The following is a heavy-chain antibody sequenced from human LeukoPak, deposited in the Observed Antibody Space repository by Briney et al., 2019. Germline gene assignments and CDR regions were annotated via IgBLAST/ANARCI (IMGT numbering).Heavy chain of an antibody. V-gene: IGHV3-21*01. J-gene: IGHJ3*02. D-gene: IGHD3-10*02. CDR1: GFTFSSYS. Sequence: GGSLRLSFAASGFTFSSYSMNWVRQAPGKGLEWVSSISSSSSYIYYADSVKGRFTISRDNAKNSLYLQMNSLRAEDTAVYYCASYHFRGVSRWPTAYDAFDIWGQGTMVTVSS. CDR2: ISSSSSYI. CDR3: ASYHFRGVSRWPTAYDAFDI.